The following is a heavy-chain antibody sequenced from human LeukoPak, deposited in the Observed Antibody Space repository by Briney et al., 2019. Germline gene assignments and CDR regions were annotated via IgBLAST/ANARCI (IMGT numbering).Heavy chain of an antibody. D-gene: IGHD1-1*01. Sequence: APVKVSCKASGYTFTSYGIGWVRQAPGQGLEWMGWIYSYNGKTNYAQNFQGRVTLTTDTSTTTAYMELKSLRSDDTAVYYCARVNNFNPFDYWGQGTLVTVSS. J-gene: IGHJ4*02. CDR2: IYSYNGKT. CDR1: GYTFTSYG. CDR3: ARVNNFNPFDY. V-gene: IGHV1-18*01.